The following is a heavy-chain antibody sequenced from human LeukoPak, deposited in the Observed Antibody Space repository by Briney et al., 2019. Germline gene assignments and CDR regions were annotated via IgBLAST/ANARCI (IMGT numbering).Heavy chain of an antibody. V-gene: IGHV3-33*01. CDR3: ARVWYISAPYFDY. D-gene: IGHD1-1*01. CDR2: IWGDGSNE. J-gene: IGHJ4*02. CDR1: GFTFSSYG. Sequence: GGSLRLSCAASGFTFSSYGMHWVRQAPGKGLEWVAVIWGDGSNENYADSVKGRFTISRDNFKNTVSLQMNSLRAEDTAVYFCARVWYISAPYFDYWAREPWSPSPQ.